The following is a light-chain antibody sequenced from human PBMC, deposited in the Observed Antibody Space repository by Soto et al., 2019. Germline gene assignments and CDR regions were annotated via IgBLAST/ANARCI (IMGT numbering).Light chain of an antibody. CDR3: QQRSNWPLT. Sequence: EMVLTQSPATLSLSTGERATLSCRASQSISSYLAWYQQKPGQAPRLLIYDASNRATGIPARFSGSGSGTDFTLTISSLEPEDSAVYYCQQRSNWPLTFGPGTKVDIK. J-gene: IGKJ3*01. CDR1: QSISSY. CDR2: DAS. V-gene: IGKV3-11*01.